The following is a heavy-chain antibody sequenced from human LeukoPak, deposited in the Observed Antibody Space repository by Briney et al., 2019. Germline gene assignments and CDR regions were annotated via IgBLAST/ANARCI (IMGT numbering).Heavy chain of an antibody. CDR3: AKEGRSLQTY. D-gene: IGHD5-24*01. CDR1: GFPFGKYW. V-gene: IGHV3-7*03. CDR2: IKLDGSEK. J-gene: IGHJ4*02. Sequence: GGSLRLSCVASGFPFGKYWMSWVRQAPGKGLEWVANIKLDGSEKNYVDSVKGRFTISRDNTKTSLYLQMNSLRVEDTAVYYCAKEGRSLQTYWGQGTLVTVSS.